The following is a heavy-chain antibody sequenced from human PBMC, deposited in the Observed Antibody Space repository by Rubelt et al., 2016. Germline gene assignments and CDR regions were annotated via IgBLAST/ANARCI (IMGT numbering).Heavy chain of an antibody. Sequence: QVQLQQWGAGLLKPSETLSLTCAVYGGSFSGYYWSWIRQPPGKGLEWIGEINHSGSTNYNPSLKSRVTISVDTSKNQFSLKLSSVTAADTAVYYCVKEGIAAAAMGWFDPWGQGTLVTVSS. CDR2: INHSGST. V-gene: IGHV4-34*01. CDR3: VKEGIAAAAMGWFDP. CDR1: GGSFSGYY. J-gene: IGHJ5*02. D-gene: IGHD6-13*01.